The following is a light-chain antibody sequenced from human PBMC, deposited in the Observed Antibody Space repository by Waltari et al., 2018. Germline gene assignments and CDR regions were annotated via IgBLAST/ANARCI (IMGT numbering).Light chain of an antibody. CDR1: QSVFFTSIDKHY. CDR3: QQYYTTPRT. V-gene: IGKV4-1*01. CDR2: WAS. Sequence: DIVMTQSPDFLAVSLGERATINCRSSQSVFFTSIDKHYLAWFQQKPGQSPKLLIYWASTRPSGVPDRFSGSGSGTEFSLTIDNLQAEDVAVYYCQQYYTTPRTFGQGTQLEIK. J-gene: IGKJ2*01.